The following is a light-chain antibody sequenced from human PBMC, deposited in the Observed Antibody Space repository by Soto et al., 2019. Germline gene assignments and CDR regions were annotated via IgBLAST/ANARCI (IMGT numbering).Light chain of an antibody. J-gene: IGLJ1*01. V-gene: IGLV1-44*01. Sequence: QSALTQPPSASGTPGQRVTISCSGSSSNIGTNTVNWYQHLPGAAPKLLIYSNNQRPSGVPDRFSGSKSGNTASLTVSGLQAADEADYFCKSYAGSNTYVFGSGTKVTVL. CDR2: SNN. CDR1: SSNIGTNT. CDR3: KSYAGSNTYV.